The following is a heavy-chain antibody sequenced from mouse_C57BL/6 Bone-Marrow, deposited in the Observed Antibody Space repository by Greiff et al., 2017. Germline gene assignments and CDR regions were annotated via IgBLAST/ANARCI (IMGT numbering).Heavy chain of an antibody. Sequence: QVHVKQPGAELVKPGASVKLSCKASGYTFTSYWMHWVKQRPGQGLEWIGMIHPNSGSTNYNEKFKSKATLTVDKSSSTAYMQLSSLTSEDSAVYYCARRAPFYDGNAYYFDYWGQGTTLTVSS. J-gene: IGHJ2*01. CDR3: ARRAPFYDGNAYYFDY. V-gene: IGHV1-64*01. D-gene: IGHD2-1*01. CDR1: GYTFTSYW. CDR2: IHPNSGST.